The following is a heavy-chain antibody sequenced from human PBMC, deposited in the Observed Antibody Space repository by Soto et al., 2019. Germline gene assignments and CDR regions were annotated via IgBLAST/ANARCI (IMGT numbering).Heavy chain of an antibody. D-gene: IGHD3-3*01. CDR1: GFTFSSSA. CDR3: ARDKRDLRFLEWSYYFDY. CDR2: IPYDGSNK. J-gene: IGHJ4*02. Sequence: QVQLVESGGGVVQPGRSLRLSCAASGFTFSSSAMHWVRQAPGKGLEWVAVIPYDGSNKYYADSVKGRFTISRDNSKNTLYLQMNSLRAEDTAVYYCARDKRDLRFLEWSYYFDYWGQGTLVTVSS. V-gene: IGHV3-30-3*01.